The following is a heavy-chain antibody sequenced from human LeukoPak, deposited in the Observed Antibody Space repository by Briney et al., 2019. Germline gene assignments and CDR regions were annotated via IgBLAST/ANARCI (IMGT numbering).Heavy chain of an antibody. CDR2: INPSGGST. CDR3: ASAAPHFDY. V-gene: IGHV1-46*01. J-gene: IGHJ4*02. Sequence: ASVKVSCKASGGTFSSYAISWVRQAPGQGLEWMGIINPSGGSTSYAQKFQGRVTMTRDTSTSTVYMELSSLRSEDTAVYYCASAAPHFDYWGQGTLVTVSS. CDR1: GGTFSSYA. D-gene: IGHD2-15*01.